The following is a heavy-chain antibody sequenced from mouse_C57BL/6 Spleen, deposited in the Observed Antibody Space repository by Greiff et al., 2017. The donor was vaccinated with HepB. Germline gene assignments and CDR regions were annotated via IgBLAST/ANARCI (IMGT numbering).Heavy chain of an antibody. CDR2: INPSTGGT. CDR1: GYSFTGYY. V-gene: IGHV1-42*01. J-gene: IGHJ2*01. Sequence: EVHLVESGPELVKPGASVKISCKASGYSFTGYYMNWVKQSPEKSLEWIGEINPSTGGTTYNQKFKAKATLTVDKSSSTAYMQLKSLTSEDSAVYYCARLLPYYFDYWGQGTTLTVSS. D-gene: IGHD2-3*01. CDR3: ARLLPYYFDY.